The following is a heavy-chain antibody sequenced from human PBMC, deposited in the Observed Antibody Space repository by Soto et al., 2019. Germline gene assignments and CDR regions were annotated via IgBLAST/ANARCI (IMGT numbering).Heavy chain of an antibody. V-gene: IGHV3-30*18. CDR3: AKVGRMVYAIREYYYYGMDV. D-gene: IGHD2-8*01. CDR1: GFTFSSYG. J-gene: IGHJ6*02. CDR2: ISYDGSNK. Sequence: GGSLRLSCAASGFTFSSYGMHWVRQAPGKGLEWVAVISYDGSNKYYADSVKGRFTISRDNSKNTLYLQMNSLRAEDTAVYYCAKVGRMVYAIREYYYYGMDVWGQGTTVTVSS.